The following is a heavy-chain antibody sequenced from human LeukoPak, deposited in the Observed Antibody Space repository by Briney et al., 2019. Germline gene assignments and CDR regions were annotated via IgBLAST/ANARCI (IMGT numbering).Heavy chain of an antibody. CDR1: GGSFSGYY. CDR2: INHSGST. CDR3: ARGVGKTGISSFDP. J-gene: IGHJ5*02. D-gene: IGHD1-1*01. Sequence: SETLSLTCAVYGGSFSGYYWSWIRQPPGKGLEWIGEINHSGSTNYNPSLKSRVTISVDTSKNQFSLKLSSVTAADTAVYYCARGVGKTGISSFDPWAREPWSPSPQ. V-gene: IGHV4-34*01.